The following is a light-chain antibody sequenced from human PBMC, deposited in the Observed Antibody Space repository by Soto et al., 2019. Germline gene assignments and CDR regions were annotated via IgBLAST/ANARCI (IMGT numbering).Light chain of an antibody. V-gene: IGLV4-69*01. CDR3: QTWGSGIRVV. J-gene: IGLJ2*01. Sequence: QPVLTQSPSASASLGASVKLTCTLSSGHSSYAIAWHQQHPEKGPRYLMKLNSDGSHSKGDGIPDRFSGSSSGAERYLTSSSLQSEDEADYYCQTWGSGIRVVFGGGTKVTVL. CDR1: SGHSSYA. CDR2: LNSDGSH.